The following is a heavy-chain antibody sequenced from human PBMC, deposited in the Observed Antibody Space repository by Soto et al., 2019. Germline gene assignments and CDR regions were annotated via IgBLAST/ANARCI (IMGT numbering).Heavy chain of an antibody. CDR1: GDTFTSYG. Sequence: GASVKVSCKASGDTFTSYGISWVRQAPGQGLEWMGWISAYNGNTNYAQKLKGRVTMTTDTSKSTAYMELRSLRSDATAVYYCARNPPAVARPEANRYYYYYMDVWGKGTTVTVSS. J-gene: IGHJ6*03. CDR3: ARNPPAVARPEANRYYYYYMDV. D-gene: IGHD6-19*01. CDR2: ISAYNGNT. V-gene: IGHV1-18*01.